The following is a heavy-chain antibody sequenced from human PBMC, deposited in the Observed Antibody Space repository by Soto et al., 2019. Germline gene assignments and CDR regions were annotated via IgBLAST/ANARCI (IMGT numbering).Heavy chain of an antibody. CDR3: ARGGGCSGGSCNFDY. CDR1: GFTFSSYS. D-gene: IGHD2-15*01. J-gene: IGHJ4*02. Sequence: EVQLVESGGGLGQPGGSLRLSCAASGFTFSSYSMNWVRQAPGKGLEWVSYISSSSSTIYYADSVKGRFTISRDNAKNSLYLQMNSLRAEDTAVYYCARGGGCSGGSCNFDYWGQGTLVTVSS. CDR2: ISSSSSTI. V-gene: IGHV3-48*01.